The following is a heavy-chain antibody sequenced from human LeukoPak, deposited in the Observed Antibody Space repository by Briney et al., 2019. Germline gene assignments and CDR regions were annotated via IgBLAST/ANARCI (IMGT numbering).Heavy chain of an antibody. CDR1: GFTFSSYA. V-gene: IGHV3-30-3*01. CDR2: ISYDGSNK. D-gene: IGHD2-2*01. J-gene: IGHJ5*02. Sequence: PGGSLRLSCAASGFTFSSYAMHWVRQAPGKGLEWVAVISYDGSNKYYADSVKGRFTISRDNAKNTLYLQMNSLRAEDTAVYYCARGDIVVVPAAPQGGSDWFDPWGQGTLVTVSS. CDR3: ARGDIVVVPAAPQGGSDWFDP.